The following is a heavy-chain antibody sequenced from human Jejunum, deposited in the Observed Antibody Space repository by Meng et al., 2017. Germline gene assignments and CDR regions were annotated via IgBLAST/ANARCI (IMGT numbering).Heavy chain of an antibody. CDR2: IYSSGSA. D-gene: IGHD3-9*01. Sequence: QVPLQAPGPGLVEPSETLPLTGTVSGGSINNFSWSWIRQPAGKGLEWIGRIYSSGSATFNASLKSRVSMSVDTSNNQFSLTLTSMTAADAAMYYCARDYGDNYDISTGYFKGYYFDLWGRGTLVTVSS. CDR3: ARDYGDNYDISTGYFKGYYFDL. CDR1: GGSINNFS. V-gene: IGHV4-4*07. J-gene: IGHJ2*01.